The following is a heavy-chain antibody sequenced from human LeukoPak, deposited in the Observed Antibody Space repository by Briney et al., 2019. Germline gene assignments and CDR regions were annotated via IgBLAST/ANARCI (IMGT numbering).Heavy chain of an antibody. D-gene: IGHD3-22*01. V-gene: IGHV3-30*18. CDR1: GFTFSSYG. Sequence: GRSLRLSCAASGFTFSSYGMHWVRQAPGKGLEWVAVISYDGSNKYYADSVKGRFTISRDNSKNTLYLQMNSLRAEDTAVYYCAKERYYYDSSGYDYWGQGTLVTVSS. CDR2: ISYDGSNK. J-gene: IGHJ4*02. CDR3: AKERYYYDSSGYDY.